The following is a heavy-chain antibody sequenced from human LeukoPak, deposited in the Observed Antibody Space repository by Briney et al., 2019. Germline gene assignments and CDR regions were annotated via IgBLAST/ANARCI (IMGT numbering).Heavy chain of an antibody. CDR1: GFTVSNNY. D-gene: IGHD1-14*01. V-gene: IGHV3-66*01. J-gene: IGHJ5*02. CDR3: ARVVSESYNKNWFDP. Sequence: PGGSLRLSCAASGFTVSNNYMIWVRQAPGKGLEWVSLIYGGGSTHYADSVKGRFTISRDNSKNTLYLQMNSLRVEDTAVFYCARVVSESYNKNWFDPWGQRTLVTVSS. CDR2: IYGGGST.